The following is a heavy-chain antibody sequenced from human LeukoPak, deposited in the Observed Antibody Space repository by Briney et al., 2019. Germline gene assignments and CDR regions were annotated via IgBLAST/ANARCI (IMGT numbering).Heavy chain of an antibody. J-gene: IGHJ4*02. CDR2: IYYSGST. CDR1: GGSISSYY. CDR3: ARQRHSGQKGGFDY. Sequence: KTSETLSLTCTVSGGSISSYYWSWIRQPPGKGLEWIGYIYYSGSTNYNPSLKSRVTISVDTSKNQFSLKLSSVTAADTAVCYCARQRHSGQKGGFDYWGQGTLVTVSS. D-gene: IGHD5-12*01. V-gene: IGHV4-59*08.